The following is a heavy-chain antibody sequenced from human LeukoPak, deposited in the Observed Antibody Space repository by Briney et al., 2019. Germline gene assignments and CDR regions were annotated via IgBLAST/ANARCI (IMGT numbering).Heavy chain of an antibody. Sequence: GGSLRLSCTTSGFNFRAYWMAWVRQAPGKGLEWVANIHQHGSKENYVDSVKGRFTISRDNAKNSVFLQMNSLRAEDTAVYYCAKGVSITMVRGVIDYWGQGTLVTVSS. V-gene: IGHV3-7*03. CDR3: AKGVSITMVRGVIDY. D-gene: IGHD3-10*01. CDR2: IHQHGSKE. J-gene: IGHJ4*02. CDR1: GFNFRAYW.